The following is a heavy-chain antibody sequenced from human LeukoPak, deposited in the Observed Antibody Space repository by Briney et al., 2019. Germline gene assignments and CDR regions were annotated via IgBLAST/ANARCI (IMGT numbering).Heavy chain of an antibody. CDR2: IYYSGST. J-gene: IGHJ6*02. CDR3: ARDLVRYYGSHYGMGV. CDR1: GGSISSGDYY. D-gene: IGHD3-10*01. V-gene: IGHV4-30-4*01. Sequence: SETLSLTCTVSGGSISSGDYYWSWIRQPPGKGLEWIGYIYYSGSTYYNPSLKSRVTISVDTSKNQFSLKLSSVTAADTAVYYCARDLVRYYGSHYGMGVWGQGTTVTVSS.